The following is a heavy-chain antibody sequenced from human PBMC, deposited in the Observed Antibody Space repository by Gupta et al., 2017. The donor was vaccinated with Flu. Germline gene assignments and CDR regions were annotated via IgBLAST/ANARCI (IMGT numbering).Heavy chain of an antibody. D-gene: IGHD1-1*01. J-gene: IGHJ1*01. V-gene: IGHV3-74*01. CDR2: IIPDGTT. Sequence: LVRQAPGKWLVGVSRIIPDGTTTYADSVKGRFTISRDIADNRLFLQMNSLKAEDTGVYYCSRDTTGTNDCWGQGTLVTVSS. CDR3: SRDTTGTNDC.